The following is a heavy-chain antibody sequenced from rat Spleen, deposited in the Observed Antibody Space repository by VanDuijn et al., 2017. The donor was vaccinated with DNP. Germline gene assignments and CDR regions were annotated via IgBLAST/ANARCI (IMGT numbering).Heavy chain of an antibody. CDR1: GYSITSNY. J-gene: IGHJ3*01. V-gene: IGHV3-1*01. D-gene: IGHD1-2*01. CDR3: ARWVRYFGSYIPFAY. CDR2: ISQSDRA. Sequence: EVQLQESGPGLVKPSQSLSLTCSVTGYSITSNYWAWIRKFPGNKMEWIGHISQSDRATYNPSLKSRISITRDTSENQFFLHLNSVTTEDTATYYCARWVRYFGSYIPFAYWGQGTLVTVSS.